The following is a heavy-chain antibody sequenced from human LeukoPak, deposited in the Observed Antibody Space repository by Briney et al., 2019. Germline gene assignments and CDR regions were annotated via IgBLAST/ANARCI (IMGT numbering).Heavy chain of an antibody. CDR3: ARLGYCSSTSCLVAFDI. CDR1: GFTFSSYS. J-gene: IGHJ3*02. D-gene: IGHD2-2*01. V-gene: IGHV3-48*01. Sequence: GGSLRLSCAASGFTFSSYSMNWVRQAPGKGLEWVSYISSSSSTIYYADSVKGRFTISRDNAKNSLYLQMNSLRAEDTAVYYCARLGYCSSTSCLVAFDIWGQGTMVTVSS. CDR2: ISSSSSTI.